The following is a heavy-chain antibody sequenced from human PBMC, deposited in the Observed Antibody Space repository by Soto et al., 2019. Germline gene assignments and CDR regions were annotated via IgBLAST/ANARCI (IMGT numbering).Heavy chain of an antibody. CDR3: TRHSKVIPYYYYGMDV. D-gene: IGHD2-21*01. CDR2: IRSKANSYAT. J-gene: IGHJ6*02. CDR1: GFTFSGSA. V-gene: IGHV3-73*01. Sequence: PGGSLRLSCAASGFTFSGSAMHWVRQASGKGLEWVGRIRSKANSYATAYAASVKGRFTISRDDSKNTAYLQMNSLKTEETAVYYCTRHSKVIPYYYYGMDVWGQGTTVTVSS.